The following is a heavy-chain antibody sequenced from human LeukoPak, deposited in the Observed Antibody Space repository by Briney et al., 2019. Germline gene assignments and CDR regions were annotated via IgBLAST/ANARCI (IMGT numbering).Heavy chain of an antibody. Sequence: ASVKVSCKASGYTFTGYYMHWVRQAPGQGLEWMGWINPNSGSTNYAQKFQGRVTMTRDTSISTAYMELSRLRSDDTAVYYCARDLRGIYVAAAGIGYWGQGTLVTVSS. CDR2: INPNSGST. CDR1: GYTFTGYY. V-gene: IGHV1-2*02. J-gene: IGHJ4*02. D-gene: IGHD6-13*01. CDR3: ARDLRGIYVAAAGIGY.